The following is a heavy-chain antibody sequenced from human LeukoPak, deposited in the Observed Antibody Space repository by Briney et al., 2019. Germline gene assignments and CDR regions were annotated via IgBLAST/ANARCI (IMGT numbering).Heavy chain of an antibody. CDR1: GFTFDDYA. Sequence: GRSLRLSCAASGFTFDDYAMHWVRQAPGKGLKWVSGISWNSGSIGYADSVKGRFTISRDNAKNSLYLQMNSLRAEDTALYYCAKASYGDYGNCDYWGQGTLVTVSS. CDR2: ISWNSGSI. V-gene: IGHV3-9*01. D-gene: IGHD4-17*01. CDR3: AKASYGDYGNCDY. J-gene: IGHJ4*02.